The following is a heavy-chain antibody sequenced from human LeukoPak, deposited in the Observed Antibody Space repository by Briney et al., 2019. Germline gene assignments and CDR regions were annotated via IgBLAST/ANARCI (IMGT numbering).Heavy chain of an antibody. CDR3: ARDSGKGDTAHMDV. V-gene: IGHV4-4*07. CDR2: VYTSGST. J-gene: IGHJ6*03. CDR1: GGSISNYY. D-gene: IGHD1-26*01. Sequence: PSETLCLTCTVSGGSISNYYWSWIRQPAGKGLEWIGHVYTSGSTNYNPSLKSRVTMSVDTSKNQFSLRLSSVTAADTAVYYCARDSGKGDTAHMDVWGKGTTVTVSS.